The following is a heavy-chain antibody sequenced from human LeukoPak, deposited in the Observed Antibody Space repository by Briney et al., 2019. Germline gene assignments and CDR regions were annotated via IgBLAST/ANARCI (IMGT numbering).Heavy chain of an antibody. D-gene: IGHD3-10*01. CDR2: ISSDGTNK. Sequence: GGSLRLSCAASGFTFSKYGTHWVRQAPGKGLEWLAVISSDGTNKDYADSVKGRFSISRDNSKNTLYLQMNRLRADDTAVYYCARDRSQEFDPWGQGTLVTVSS. J-gene: IGHJ5*02. CDR3: ARDRSQEFDP. V-gene: IGHV3-30*03. CDR1: GFTFSKYG.